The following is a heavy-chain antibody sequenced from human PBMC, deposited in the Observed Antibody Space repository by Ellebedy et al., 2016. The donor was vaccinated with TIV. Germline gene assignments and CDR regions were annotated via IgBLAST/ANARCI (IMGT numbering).Heavy chain of an antibody. CDR2: IYHSGST. CDR3: ARGGGFLIDH. Sequence: SETLSLTXAVSGGSISSGNWWSWVRQPPGKGLEWIWDIYHSGSTIYNPSLKSRVTISVDESENQFSLKLSSVTAADTAVYYCARGGGFLIDHWGQGTLVTVSS. CDR1: GGSISSGNW. J-gene: IGHJ4*02. V-gene: IGHV4-4*02. D-gene: IGHD3-16*01.